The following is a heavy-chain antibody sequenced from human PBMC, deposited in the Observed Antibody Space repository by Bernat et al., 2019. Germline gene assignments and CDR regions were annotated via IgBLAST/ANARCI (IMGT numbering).Heavy chain of an antibody. CDR2: IKSKTDGGTT. Sequence: EVQLVESGGGLVKPGGSLRLSCAASGFSFTNAWMNWVRQAPGKGLEWVGRIKSKTDGGTTDYAAPVKGRFTISRDDSNNTLYLKMNSLKPEDTAVYYCTRRSSSSGWSYFDYWGQGTLVTVSS. CDR1: GFSFTNAW. D-gene: IGHD6-19*01. J-gene: IGHJ4*02. CDR3: TRRSSSSGWSYFDY. V-gene: IGHV3-15*07.